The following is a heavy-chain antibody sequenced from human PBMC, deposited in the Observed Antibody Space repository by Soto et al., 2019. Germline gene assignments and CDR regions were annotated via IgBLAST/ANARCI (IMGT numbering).Heavy chain of an antibody. Sequence: GVSLALSCAASGFTFSSYGMHWVRQAPGKGLEWVAVISYDGSNKYYADSVKGRFTISRDNSKNTLYLQMNSLRAEDTAVYDCAKSGYDADYDYYGMDVWGKGT. V-gene: IGHV3-30*18. D-gene: IGHD5-12*01. CDR1: GFTFSSYG. CDR3: AKSGYDADYDYYGMDV. J-gene: IGHJ6*04. CDR2: ISYDGSNK.